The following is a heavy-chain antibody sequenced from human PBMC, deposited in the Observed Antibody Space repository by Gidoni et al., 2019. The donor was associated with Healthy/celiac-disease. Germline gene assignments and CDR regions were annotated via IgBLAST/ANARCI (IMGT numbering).Heavy chain of an antibody. D-gene: IGHD6-19*01. V-gene: IGHV1-18*01. Sequence: QVQLVQTGAEVKKPGASVEVSCKASVYTLTSYGISCVRQAPGQGLEWMGWISAYNGNTNDAQKLHGRVTMTTYTSTSTAYMELRSLRSDDTAVYYCARILIGYSSGWYEDYWGQGTLVTVSS. J-gene: IGHJ4*02. CDR1: VYTLTSYG. CDR3: ARILIGYSSGWYEDY. CDR2: ISAYNGNT.